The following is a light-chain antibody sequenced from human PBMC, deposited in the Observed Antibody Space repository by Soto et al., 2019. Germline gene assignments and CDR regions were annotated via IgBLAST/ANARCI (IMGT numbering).Light chain of an antibody. V-gene: IGLV2-23*01. CDR1: SSEGGRYNF. Sequence: TQPASVSGSPGQSITISCTGTSSEGGRYNFVSWYQQYPGKVPKLMICEATKRPSGVSNRFSGSKSGNTASLTISGLQAEDEADYYCFSYAGSTYVFGTGTKVTV. CDR2: EAT. J-gene: IGLJ1*01. CDR3: FSYAGSTYV.